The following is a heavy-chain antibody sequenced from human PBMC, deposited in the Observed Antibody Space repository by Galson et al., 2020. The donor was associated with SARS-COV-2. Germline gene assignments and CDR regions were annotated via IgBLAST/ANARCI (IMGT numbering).Heavy chain of an antibody. CDR3: AREIFIGGGGAFDS. J-gene: IGHJ3*02. CDR1: GGSIGTSNW. D-gene: IGHD3-9*01. Sequence: SETLSLTCAVSGGSIGTSNWWSWVRQPPGKGLAWIGEIFDSGSTNYNPSFKSRVTISVDKSKNQISVKLSSVTAADTAVYYCAREIFIGGGGAFDSWGHGTMVTVSP. CDR2: IFDSGST. V-gene: IGHV4-4*02.